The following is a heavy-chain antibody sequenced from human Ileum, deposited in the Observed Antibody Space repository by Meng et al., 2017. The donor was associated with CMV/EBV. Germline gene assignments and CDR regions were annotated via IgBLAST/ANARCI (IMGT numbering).Heavy chain of an antibody. D-gene: IGHD1-14*01. CDR1: GFTFGSFD. V-gene: IGHV3-30*02. CDR3: QPGASRPPTRYYGVGV. Sequence: GESLKISCIGSGFTFGSFDMHWVRQTPAKGLEWVAYILYDGTNKNYADSVRGRFTISRDSSKKTLYLQMNDLRPEDTGEYYCQPGASRPPTRYYGVGVWGQGTTVTVSS. CDR2: ILYDGTNK. J-gene: IGHJ6*02.